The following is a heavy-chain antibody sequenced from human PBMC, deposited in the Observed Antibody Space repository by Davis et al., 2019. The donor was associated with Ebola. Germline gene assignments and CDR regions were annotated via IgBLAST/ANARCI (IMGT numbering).Heavy chain of an antibody. CDR1: GFTFSGSA. V-gene: IGHV3-73*01. J-gene: IGHJ4*02. Sequence: GGSLRLSCAASGFTFSGSAMHWVRQASGKGLEWVGRIRRKANSYATAYAASVKGRFTISRDDSKNTAYLQMNSLKTEDTAVYYCTGTIGGADYWGQGTLVTVSS. D-gene: IGHD1-7*01. CDR2: IRRKANSYAT. CDR3: TGTIGGADY.